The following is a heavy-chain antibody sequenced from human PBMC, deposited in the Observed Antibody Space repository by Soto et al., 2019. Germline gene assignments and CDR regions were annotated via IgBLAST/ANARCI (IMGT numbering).Heavy chain of an antibody. CDR2: INPNSGGT. D-gene: IGHD6-13*01. CDR3: ARDRASSSSWANDAFDI. J-gene: IGHJ3*02. CDR1: GYTFTGYY. Sequence: ASVKVSCKASGYTFTGYYMHWVRQAPGQGLEWMGWINPNSGGTNYAQKFQGWVTMTRDTSISTAYMELSRLRSDDTAVYYCARDRASSSSWANDAFDIWSQGTMVTVSS. V-gene: IGHV1-2*04.